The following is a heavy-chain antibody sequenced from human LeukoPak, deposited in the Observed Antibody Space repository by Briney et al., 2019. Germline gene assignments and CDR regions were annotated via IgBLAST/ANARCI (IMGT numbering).Heavy chain of an antibody. CDR3: AHNGGYYGSGSLDY. J-gene: IGHJ4*02. CDR1: GFTFSSYT. D-gene: IGHD3-10*01. CDR2: ISSSSSTI. Sequence: GGSLRLSCAASGFTFSSYTMNWVRQAPGKGLEWVSYISSSSSTIYYADSVKGRFTISRDNAKNSLYLQMNSLRDEDTAVYYCAHNGGYYGSGSLDYWGQGTLVTVSS. V-gene: IGHV3-48*02.